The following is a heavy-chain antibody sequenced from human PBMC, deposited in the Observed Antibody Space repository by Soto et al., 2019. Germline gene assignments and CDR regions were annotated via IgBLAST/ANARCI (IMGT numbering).Heavy chain of an antibody. CDR2: IGSTGGST. D-gene: IGHD1-26*01. V-gene: IGHV3-23*01. CDR3: AKDRVGDPIVGSRFDY. CDR1: GLTFSSYA. Sequence: EVQLLESGGGLVQPGGSLRLSCAASGLTFSSYAMSWVRQAPGKGLEWVSAIGSTGGSTFYADSVKGRFTISRDNSKNTLDLQMTSLRGEDTAVYYCAKDRVGDPIVGSRFDYWGQGTLVTVS. J-gene: IGHJ4*02.